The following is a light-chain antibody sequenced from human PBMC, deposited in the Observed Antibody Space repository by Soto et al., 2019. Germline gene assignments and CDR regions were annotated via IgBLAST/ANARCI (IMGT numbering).Light chain of an antibody. Sequence: EIVLTQSPGTLSLSPGERATLSCRASQSFSNNYLAWYQQKPGQAPRLLIYGAFIRATGIPDRFSGSGSGTDFTLTISRLEPEDFAVYYCQQYGNSRTFGQGTKVEIK. CDR2: GAF. J-gene: IGKJ1*01. CDR1: QSFSNNY. CDR3: QQYGNSRT. V-gene: IGKV3-20*01.